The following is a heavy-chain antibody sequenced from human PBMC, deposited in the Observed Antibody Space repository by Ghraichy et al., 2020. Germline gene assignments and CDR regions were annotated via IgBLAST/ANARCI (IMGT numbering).Heavy chain of an antibody. CDR2: ISYDGSNK. Sequence: GGSLRLSCAASGFTFSSYGMHWVRQAPGKGLEWVAVISYDGSNKYYADSVKGRFTISRDNSKNTLYLQMNSLRAEDTAVYYCAKDGVESRSYYGFYYFDYWGQGTLVTVSS. V-gene: IGHV3-30*18. CDR1: GFTFSSYG. J-gene: IGHJ4*02. D-gene: IGHD1-26*01. CDR3: AKDGVESRSYYGFYYFDY.